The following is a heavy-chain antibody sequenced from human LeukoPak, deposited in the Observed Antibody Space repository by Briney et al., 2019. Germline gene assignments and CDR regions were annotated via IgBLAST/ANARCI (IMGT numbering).Heavy chain of an antibody. J-gene: IGHJ4*02. Sequence: GGSLRLSCAASGFTFSSYWMNWARQAPGKGLEWVASINHNGNVNYYVDSVKGRFTISRDNSKNTLYLQMNSLRAEDTAVYYCAKALYSSSWSWDYWGQGTLVTVSS. CDR3: AKALYSSSWSWDY. V-gene: IGHV3-7*03. CDR2: INHNGNVN. D-gene: IGHD6-13*01. CDR1: GFTFSSYW.